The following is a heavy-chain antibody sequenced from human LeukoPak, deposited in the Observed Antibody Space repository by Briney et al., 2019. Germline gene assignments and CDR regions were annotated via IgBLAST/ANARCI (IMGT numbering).Heavy chain of an antibody. V-gene: IGHV4-34*01. CDR1: GGSFSGYN. CDR2: INHSGST. J-gene: IGHJ2*01. Sequence: PSETLSLTCALYGGSFSGYNWSWIRQPPGKGLEWIGEINHSGSTNYNPSLKSRVTISVDTSKNQFSLKLSSVTAADTAVYYCAIRAWIPHSWYFDLWGRGTLVTVSS. CDR3: AIRAWIPHSWYFDL. D-gene: IGHD5-18*01.